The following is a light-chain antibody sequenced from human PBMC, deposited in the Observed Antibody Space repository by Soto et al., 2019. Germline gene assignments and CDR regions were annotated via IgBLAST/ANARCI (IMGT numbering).Light chain of an antibody. V-gene: IGKV3-11*01. J-gene: IGKJ1*01. CDR1: QSVNYF. CDR3: QQRSHWRT. CDR2: DAS. Sequence: IGLRQPIASQSAIPRELSRLSCRASQSVNYFLAWYQQKPGQAPRLLIYDASNRATDIPDRFSGSGSGTDFTLTISRLEPEDFAVYYCQQRSHWRTFGQGTKVDIK.